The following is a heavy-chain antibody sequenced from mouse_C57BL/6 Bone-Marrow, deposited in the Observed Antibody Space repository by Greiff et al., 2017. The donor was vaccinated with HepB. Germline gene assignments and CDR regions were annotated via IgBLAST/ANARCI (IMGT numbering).Heavy chain of an antibody. J-gene: IGHJ3*01. CDR2: IYPSDSET. Sequence: VQLQQSGAELVRPGSSVKLSCKASGYTFTSYWMDWVKQRPGQGLEWIGNIYPSDSETHYNQKFKDKATLTVDKSSSTAYMQLSSLTSEDSAVYYCARSHRGAWFAYWGQGTLVTVSA. CDR1: GYTFTSYW. D-gene: IGHD2-14*01. V-gene: IGHV1-61*01. CDR3: ARSHRGAWFAY.